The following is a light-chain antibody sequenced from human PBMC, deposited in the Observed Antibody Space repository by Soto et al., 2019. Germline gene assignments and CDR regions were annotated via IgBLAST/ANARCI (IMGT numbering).Light chain of an antibody. V-gene: IGLV2-8*01. CDR2: EVN. J-gene: IGLJ1*01. CDR1: GSDIGGYNF. CDR3: SAYAGTNNPNV. Sequence: QSALTQPPSASGSPGQSVTISCTGTGSDIGGYNFVSWYQQHPGKVPKLIMYEVNKRPSGVPVRFSGSKSGNTASLTVSGLQADDEADSYCSAYAGTNNPNVFGTGTKVTV.